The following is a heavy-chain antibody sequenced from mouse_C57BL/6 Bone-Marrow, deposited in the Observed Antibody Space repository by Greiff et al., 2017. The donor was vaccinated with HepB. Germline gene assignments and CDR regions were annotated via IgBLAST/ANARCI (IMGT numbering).Heavy chain of an antibody. D-gene: IGHD1-1*01. Sequence: EVHLVESGPVLVKPGASVKMSCKASGYTFTDYYMNWVKQSHGKSLEWIGVINPYNGGTSYNQKFKGKATLTVDKSSSTAYMELNSLTSEDSAVYYCARRGDYYGSSYPSYFDYWGQGTTLTVSS. J-gene: IGHJ2*01. CDR1: GYTFTDYY. CDR2: INPYNGGT. CDR3: ARRGDYYGSSYPSYFDY. V-gene: IGHV1-19*01.